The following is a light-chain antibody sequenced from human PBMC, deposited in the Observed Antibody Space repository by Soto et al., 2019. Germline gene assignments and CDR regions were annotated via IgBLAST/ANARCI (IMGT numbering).Light chain of an antibody. V-gene: IGKV3-20*01. Sequence: EIESTQSPVTLSLSPGERATLSCRASQIVSCSHLAWYQQKPGQAPRLLIYGASSSPTGISDRFISSESAPDVTLTIIRLKPEDSAVYYCQQYCSSPPWTFGQGTKLDIK. CDR1: QIVSCSH. J-gene: IGKJ1*01. CDR2: GAS. CDR3: QQYCSSPPWT.